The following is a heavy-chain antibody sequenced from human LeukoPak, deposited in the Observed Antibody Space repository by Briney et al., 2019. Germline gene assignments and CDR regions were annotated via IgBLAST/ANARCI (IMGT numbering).Heavy chain of an antibody. J-gene: IGHJ5*02. CDR3: VRGPYGASISKWFDP. D-gene: IGHD4/OR15-4a*01. Sequence: SETLSLTCTVSGASISDYYWSWIRQPPGKGLEWIAYIYYSGSTNYNPSLRSRVTLSVDTSKNRFSLQLRSVTTADTAVYYCVRGPYGASISKWFDPWGQGTQVIVSP. CDR2: IYYSGST. CDR1: GASISDYY. V-gene: IGHV4-59*01.